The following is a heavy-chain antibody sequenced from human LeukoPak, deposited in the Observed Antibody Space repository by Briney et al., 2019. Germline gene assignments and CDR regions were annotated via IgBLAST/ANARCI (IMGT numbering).Heavy chain of an antibody. CDR2: IYYSGST. V-gene: IGHV4-34*01. CDR1: GGSFSGYY. Sequence: SETLSLTCAVYGGSFSGYYWSWIRQPPGKGLEWIGSIYYSGSTYYNPSLKSRVTITVDTSKNQFSLKLSSVTDADTAVYYCARDRGTMSAFDFWGQGTMITVSS. CDR3: ARDRGTMSAFDF. J-gene: IGHJ3*01. D-gene: IGHD3-10*02.